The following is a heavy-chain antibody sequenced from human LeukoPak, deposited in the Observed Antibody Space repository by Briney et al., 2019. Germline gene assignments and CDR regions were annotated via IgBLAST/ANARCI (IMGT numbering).Heavy chain of an antibody. CDR3: ARAAVTTSRYFQH. J-gene: IGHJ1*01. D-gene: IGHD4-17*01. CDR1: GASISSSYW. CDR2: IHHSGST. Sequence: SETLSLTCAVSGASISSSYWWSWVRQPPGKGLEWIGEIHHSGSTKYNPSLKSRVTISVDKSKNQFSLKLSSVTAADTAVYYCARAAVTTSRYFQHWGQGTLVTVSS. V-gene: IGHV4-4*02.